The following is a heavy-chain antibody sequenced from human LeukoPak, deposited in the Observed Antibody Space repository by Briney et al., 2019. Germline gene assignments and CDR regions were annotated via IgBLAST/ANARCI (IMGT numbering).Heavy chain of an antibody. Sequence: GGSLRLSCAASGFTFSSYGMSWVRQAPGKGLEWVSGISGSGDSTYYVDSVKGRFTISRDTSKNTLYLQMNSLRAEDTAVYYCAKDLGYCSGGSCYWPYYYFYMDVWGKGTTVTISS. V-gene: IGHV3-23*01. D-gene: IGHD2-15*01. CDR2: ISGSGDST. J-gene: IGHJ6*03. CDR3: AKDLGYCSGGSCYWPYYYFYMDV. CDR1: GFTFSSYG.